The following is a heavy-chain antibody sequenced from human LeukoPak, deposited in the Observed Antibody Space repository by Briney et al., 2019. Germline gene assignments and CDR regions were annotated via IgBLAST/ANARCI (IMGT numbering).Heavy chain of an antibody. J-gene: IGHJ4*02. D-gene: IGHD5-12*01. V-gene: IGHV1-2*02. CDR3: ARDLKGARYSGFDY. CDR1: GYTFTSYG. Sequence: ASVKVSCKASGYTFTSYGISWVRQAPGQGLEWLGWINPNSGGANYAQKFQGRVTMTRDTSISTAYMELSSLRSEDTAVYYCARDLKGARYSGFDYWGQGTLVTVSS. CDR2: INPNSGGA.